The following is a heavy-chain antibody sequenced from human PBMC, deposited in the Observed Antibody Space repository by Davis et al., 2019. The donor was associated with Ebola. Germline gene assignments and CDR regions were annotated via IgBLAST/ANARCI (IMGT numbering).Heavy chain of an antibody. Sequence: GGSLRLSCAASGFTFSSYAMSWVRQAPGKGLEWVSTISGSGGSTYYADSVKGRFTISRDNSKNTLYLQMNSLRAEDTAVYYCARDLGLGYCSSTSCYGEVGYFDYWGQGTLVTVSS. J-gene: IGHJ4*02. CDR2: ISGSGGST. D-gene: IGHD2-2*01. CDR1: GFTFSSYA. CDR3: ARDLGLGYCSSTSCYGEVGYFDY. V-gene: IGHV3-23*01.